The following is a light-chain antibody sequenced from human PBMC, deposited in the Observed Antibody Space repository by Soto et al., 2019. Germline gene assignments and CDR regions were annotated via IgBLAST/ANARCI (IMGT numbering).Light chain of an antibody. CDR1: QSVSNT. J-gene: IGKJ5*01. Sequence: EIVMTQSPATLSVSPGERATLSCRASQSVSNTVAWYQQKPGQAPRLLIYGASSRATGIPDRFSGSGSGTDFTLTISSLQAEDVAVYYCQQYYTTPSITFGQGTRLEIK. CDR2: GAS. V-gene: IGKV3D-15*01. CDR3: QQYYTTPSIT.